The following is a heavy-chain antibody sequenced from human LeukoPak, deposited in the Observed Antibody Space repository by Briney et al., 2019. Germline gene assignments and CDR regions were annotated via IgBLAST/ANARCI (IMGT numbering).Heavy chain of an antibody. Sequence: PGGSLRLSCSASGLTFSSLGMYWVRQAPGKGLEHVSTIGSDGDSTYYADSVKDRFTISRDNSKNALYLQMTSLRPEGSAVYYCVSPVFINYWGQGTLVTVSS. CDR1: GLTFSSLG. D-gene: IGHD1-14*01. V-gene: IGHV3-64D*06. CDR3: VSPVFINY. J-gene: IGHJ4*01. CDR2: IGSDGDST.